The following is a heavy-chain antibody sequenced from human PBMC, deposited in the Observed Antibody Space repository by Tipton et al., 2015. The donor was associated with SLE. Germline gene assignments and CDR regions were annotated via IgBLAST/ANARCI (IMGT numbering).Heavy chain of an antibody. CDR2: HSGST. Sequence: TLSLTCTVSGGSINSHFWSWIRQPPGKGLEWIGHSGSTNYNPSLKSRVTISVDTSKNQFSLNLSSVTAADTAVYYCAREGADSSGWNYYFLSMDVWGKGTTVTVSS. D-gene: IGHD6-25*01. J-gene: IGHJ6*03. CDR3: AREGADSSGWNYYFLSMDV. V-gene: IGHV4-59*11. CDR1: GGSINSHF.